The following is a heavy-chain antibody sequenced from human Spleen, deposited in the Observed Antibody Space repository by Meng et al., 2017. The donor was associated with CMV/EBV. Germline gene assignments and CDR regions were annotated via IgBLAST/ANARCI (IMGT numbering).Heavy chain of an antibody. CDR3: ARLGSYTYYYYGMDV. CDR1: GITVSSNY. D-gene: IGHD1-26*01. V-gene: IGHV3-53*01. J-gene: IGHJ6*02. CDR2: IYSGGSAT. Sequence: GESLKISCAASGITVSSNYMSWVRQAPGKGLEWVSVIYSGGSATYHADSVKGRFNISRDNSKNMVYLHMNTLRADDTARYYCARLGSYTYYYYGMDVWGQGTTVTVSS.